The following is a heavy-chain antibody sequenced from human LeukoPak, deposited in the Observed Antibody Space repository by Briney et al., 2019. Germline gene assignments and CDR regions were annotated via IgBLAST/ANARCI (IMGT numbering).Heavy chain of an antibody. V-gene: IGHV1-69*05. D-gene: IGHD3-10*01. J-gene: IGHJ4*02. CDR3: ARVPTMVRGDYFFDY. CDR1: GSTFSSYS. Sequence: SVKVSCKASGSTFSSYSIIWVRQAPGQGLEWMGGINPIFGSANYAQKFQGRVAITTDESTSTAYMELSSLTSEDTAVYYCARVPTMVRGDYFFDYWGQGTLVTVSS. CDR2: INPIFGSA.